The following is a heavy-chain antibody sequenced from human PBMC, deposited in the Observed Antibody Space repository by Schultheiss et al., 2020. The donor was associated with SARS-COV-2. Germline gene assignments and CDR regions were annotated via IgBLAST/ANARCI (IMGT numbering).Heavy chain of an antibody. CDR1: GYTFTSYG. D-gene: IGHD3-10*01. CDR3: ARAHYYGSGSYSHAFDI. Sequence: SVKVSCKASGYTFTSYGISWVRQAPGQGLEWMGRIIPILGIANYAQKFQGRVTITADKSTSTAYMELSSLRSEDTAVYYCARAHYYGSGSYSHAFDIWGQGTMVTVSS. CDR2: IIPILGIA. J-gene: IGHJ3*02. V-gene: IGHV1-69*04.